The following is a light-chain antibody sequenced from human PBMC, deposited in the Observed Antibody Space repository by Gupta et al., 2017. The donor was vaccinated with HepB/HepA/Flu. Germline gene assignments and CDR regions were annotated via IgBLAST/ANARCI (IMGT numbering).Light chain of an antibody. CDR1: QNINIW. CDR3: QQYGASSRT. J-gene: IGKJ1*01. CDR2: KAS. V-gene: IGKV1-5*03. Sequence: DLQMTQSPSTLSASVGDRVTITCRASQNINIWLAWYQQKPGNPPKLLIYKASSLESGVPSRCSGSGSGTEFTLTISSLQPDDFATYFCQQYGASSRTFGQGTKVEIK.